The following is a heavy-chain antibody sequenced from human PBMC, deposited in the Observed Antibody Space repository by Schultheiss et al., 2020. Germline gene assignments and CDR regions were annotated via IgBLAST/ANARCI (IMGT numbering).Heavy chain of an antibody. CDR1: GYTFTNYY. D-gene: IGHD4-17*01. V-gene: IGHV1-3*01. CDR3: ARAHTGDYVDDAFDI. J-gene: IGHJ3*02. Sequence: ASVKVSCKASGYTFTNYYIHWVRQAPGQRLEWLGWINPGTGTTKYSQKFQGRVTITRDTSATTAYMELSSLRSEDTTVYYCARAHTGDYVDDAFDIWGQGTMVTVSS. CDR2: INPGTGTT.